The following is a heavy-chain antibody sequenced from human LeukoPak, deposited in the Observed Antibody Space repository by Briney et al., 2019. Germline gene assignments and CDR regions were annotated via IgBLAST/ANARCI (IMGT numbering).Heavy chain of an antibody. J-gene: IGHJ5*01. D-gene: IGHD3-3*01. CDR2: ISGSGGST. CDR1: GFTFSSYA. CDR3: AKGYDFWSGSADS. Sequence: GGSLRLSCAASGFTFSSYAMHWVRQAPGKGLEWVSAISGSGGSTYYADSVKGRFTISRDNSKNTLYLQMNSLRAEDTAVYFCAKGYDFWSGSADSWGQGTLVTVSS. V-gene: IGHV3-23*01.